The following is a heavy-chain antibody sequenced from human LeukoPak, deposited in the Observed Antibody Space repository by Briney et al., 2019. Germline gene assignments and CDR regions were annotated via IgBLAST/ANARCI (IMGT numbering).Heavy chain of an antibody. CDR3: ARDWNYDFWSGYYPNRDGMDV. D-gene: IGHD3-3*01. J-gene: IGHJ6*02. Sequence: GGSLRLSCAASGFTFSSYSMNWVRQAPGKGLEWVSSISSSSSYIYYADSVKGRFTISRDNAKNSLYLQMNSLGAEDTAVYYCARDWNYDFWSGYYPNRDGMDVWGQGTTVTVSS. CDR1: GFTFSSYS. CDR2: ISSSSSYI. V-gene: IGHV3-21*01.